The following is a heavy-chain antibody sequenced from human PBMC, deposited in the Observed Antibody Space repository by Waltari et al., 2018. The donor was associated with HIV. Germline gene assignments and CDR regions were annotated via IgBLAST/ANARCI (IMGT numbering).Heavy chain of an antibody. D-gene: IGHD1-1*01. CDR2: ISRGSSYS. CDR1: GFTFNPFR. V-gene: IGHV3-21*02. J-gene: IGHJ4*02. Sequence: EVRLVQSGGGLVKPGESLTLSCTASGFTFNPFRRTWVRLAPGKGLEWVSSISRGSSYSYYSDAVKGRFTVSRDNAKNSLLLQLNTLTAEDTALYYCVRDRTSLTTGDFESWGQGAPVTVSS. CDR3: VRDRTSLTTGDFES.